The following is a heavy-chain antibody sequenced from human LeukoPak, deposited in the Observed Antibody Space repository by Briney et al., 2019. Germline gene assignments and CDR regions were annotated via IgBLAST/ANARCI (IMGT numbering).Heavy chain of an antibody. V-gene: IGHV3-7*01. CDR2: IKQDGSEK. D-gene: IGHD5-18*01. J-gene: IGHJ4*02. Sequence: GGSLRLSCAASGFTFSSYWMSWVRQAPGKGLEWVANIKQDGSEKYYVDSVKGRFTISRDNAKNSLYLQMNRLRAEDTAVYYCARDAWIQLWLPHTYWGQGTLVTVSS. CDR3: ARDAWIQLWLPHTY. CDR1: GFTFSSYW.